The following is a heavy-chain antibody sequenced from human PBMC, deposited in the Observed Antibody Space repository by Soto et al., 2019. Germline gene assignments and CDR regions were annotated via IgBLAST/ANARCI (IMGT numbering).Heavy chain of an antibody. J-gene: IGHJ4*02. D-gene: IGHD5-12*01. Sequence: SGHTLVNPTQTLTLTCTFSGFSLSTNVVGVGWIRQPPGKALEWLALIYWDDDTRYSPSLKSRLTITKDTSQNQVVLTMTNIDPVDTATYYCAPRRYSTTDDHWGQGTLVTVSS. CDR3: APRRYSTTDDH. CDR1: GFSLSTNVVG. CDR2: IYWDDDT. V-gene: IGHV2-5*02.